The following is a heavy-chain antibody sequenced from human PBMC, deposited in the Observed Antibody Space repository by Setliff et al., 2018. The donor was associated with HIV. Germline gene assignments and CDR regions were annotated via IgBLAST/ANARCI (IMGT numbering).Heavy chain of an antibody. CDR1: GYTFTSYA. CDR3: ARGYCTNAVCSDAFDI. CDR2: ISAYNGNT. Sequence: ASVKVSCKASGYTFTSYAISWVRQAPGQGLEWMGWISAYNGNTNCPQKFQGRVTMTTDTSTSTAYMELRSLRSDDTAVYYCARGYCTNAVCSDAFDIWGQGTMVTVSS. D-gene: IGHD2-8*01. V-gene: IGHV1-18*01. J-gene: IGHJ3*02.